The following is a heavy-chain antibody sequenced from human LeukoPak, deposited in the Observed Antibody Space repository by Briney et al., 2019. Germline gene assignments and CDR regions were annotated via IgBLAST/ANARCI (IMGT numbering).Heavy chain of an antibody. D-gene: IGHD3-10*01. CDR2: ISGSGTTT. CDR3: AKESVAYYGSGSYPDY. Sequence: GGSLRLSCAASGFSFASYAMSWVRQAPGKGLEWVSGISGSGTTTYYADSVKGRFTMSRDNSKNTLYLQMNSLRAEDTAVYYCAKESVAYYGSGSYPDYWGQGTLVTVSS. CDR1: GFSFASYA. J-gene: IGHJ4*02. V-gene: IGHV3-23*01.